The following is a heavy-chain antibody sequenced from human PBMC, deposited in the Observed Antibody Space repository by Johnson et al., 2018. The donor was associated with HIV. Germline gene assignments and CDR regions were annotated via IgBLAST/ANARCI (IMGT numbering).Heavy chain of an antibody. CDR3: AREGGIRGPSPVDAFDI. Sequence: QVLLVESGGGVVQPGRSLRLSCAASGFTFSSYAMHWVRQAPGKVLEWVAVISYDGSNKYYADSVKGRFTISRDNSKNTLYLQMNSLRAEDTAVYYCAREGGIRGPSPVDAFDIWGQGTMVTVSS. J-gene: IGHJ3*02. CDR1: GFTFSSYA. D-gene: IGHD3-16*01. V-gene: IGHV3-30-3*01. CDR2: ISYDGSNK.